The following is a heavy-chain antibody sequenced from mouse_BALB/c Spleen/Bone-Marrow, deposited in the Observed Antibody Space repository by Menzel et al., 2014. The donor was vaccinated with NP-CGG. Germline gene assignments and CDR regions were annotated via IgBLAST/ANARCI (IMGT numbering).Heavy chain of an antibody. CDR1: GYTFTTYW. CDR3: ARSTGAMDY. CDR2: INPTTGYT. Sequence: VQLQQSGAEQAKPGASVKMSCKASGYTFTTYWMHWVKQRPGQGLEWIGFINPTTGYTECNQNFKDKASLTAGKSSSTAYMQLSSLTSEDSAVYYCARSTGAMDYWGQGTSVTVSS. V-gene: IGHV1-7*01. D-gene: IGHD3-2*01. J-gene: IGHJ4*01.